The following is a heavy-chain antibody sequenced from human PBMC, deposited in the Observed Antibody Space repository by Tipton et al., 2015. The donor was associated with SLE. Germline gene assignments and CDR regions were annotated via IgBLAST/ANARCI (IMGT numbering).Heavy chain of an antibody. D-gene: IGHD6-19*01. V-gene: IGHV4-59*01. Sequence: TLSLTCTVSGGSISSYHWSWIRQPPGKGLEWLGYVYYSGSTNYNPSLKSRVTISVDTSKNQFSLKLNSVTAADTAVYYCARRNTLEGQWLVGWFDPWGQGTLVTVSS. J-gene: IGHJ5*02. CDR1: GGSISSYH. CDR2: VYYSGST. CDR3: ARRNTLEGQWLVGWFDP.